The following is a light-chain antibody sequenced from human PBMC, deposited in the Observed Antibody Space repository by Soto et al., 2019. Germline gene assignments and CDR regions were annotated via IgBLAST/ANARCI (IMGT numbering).Light chain of an antibody. CDR3: QQYKKWPRT. J-gene: IGKJ1*01. CDR1: QSVSSN. V-gene: IGKV3-15*01. CDR2: DAS. Sequence: EILMRQSPATLSVSPGERATLSCRASQSVSSNFAWYQQKPGQAPRLLIYDASTRATGIPARFSGSGSGTEFTLTISSLQSEDFAVYYCQQYKKWPRTFGHGTKVDIK.